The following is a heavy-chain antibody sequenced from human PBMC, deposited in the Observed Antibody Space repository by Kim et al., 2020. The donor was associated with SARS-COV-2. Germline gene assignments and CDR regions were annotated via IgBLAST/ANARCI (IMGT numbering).Heavy chain of an antibody. CDR1: GFTFSSHG. D-gene: IGHD5-18*01. CDR3: ARDVDTAMGSFDY. J-gene: IGHJ4*02. CDR2: ISYDGSNK. Sequence: GGSLRLSCAASGFTFSSHGMHWVRQAPGKGLEWVAVISYDGSNKYYADSVKGRFTISRDNSKNTLYLQMNSLRAEDTAVYYCARDVDTAMGSFDYWGQGTLVTVSS. V-gene: IGHV3-33*05.